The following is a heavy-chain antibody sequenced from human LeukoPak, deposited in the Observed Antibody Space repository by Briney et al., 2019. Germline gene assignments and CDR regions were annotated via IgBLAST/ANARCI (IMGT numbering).Heavy chain of an antibody. Sequence: SETQSLTCTVSGGSISSYYWSWIRQPPGKGLEWIGYIYYSGSTNYNPSLKSRVTISVDTSKNQFSLKLSSVTAADTAVYYCARDRGVGATTGYYYYYGMDVWGQGTTVTVSS. D-gene: IGHD1-26*01. CDR2: IYYSGST. CDR1: GGSISSYY. CDR3: ARDRGVGATTGYYYYYGMDV. J-gene: IGHJ6*02. V-gene: IGHV4-59*01.